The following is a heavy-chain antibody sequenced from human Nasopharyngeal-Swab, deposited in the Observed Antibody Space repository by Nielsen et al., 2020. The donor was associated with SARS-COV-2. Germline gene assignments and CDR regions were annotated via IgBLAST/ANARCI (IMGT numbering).Heavy chain of an antibody. J-gene: IGHJ4*02. CDR2: IVVGSGNT. D-gene: IGHD3-3*01. CDR1: GFTFTSSA. Sequence: SAKVSCKASGFTFTSSAVQWVRQARGQRLEGIGWIVVGSGNTNYAQKFQERVTITRDMSTSTAYMELSSLRSEDTAVYYCAAGVYYDFWSGYPPLDYWGQGTLVTVSS. V-gene: IGHV1-58*01. CDR3: AAGVYYDFWSGYPPLDY.